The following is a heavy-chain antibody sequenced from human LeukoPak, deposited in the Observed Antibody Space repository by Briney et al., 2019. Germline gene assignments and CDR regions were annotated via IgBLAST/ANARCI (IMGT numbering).Heavy chain of an antibody. D-gene: IGHD1-1*01. CDR2: IHYSGAT. CDR1: GDSFSGYY. Sequence: SETLSLTCVVYGDSFSGYYWTWIRQPPGKGLEWIGEIHYSGATSYKPSLKSRVTISGDTSKNQVSLSLRSVTAADTAVYYCARGRLDGYYFDYWGQGALATVSS. V-gene: IGHV4-34*01. CDR3: ARGRLDGYYFDY. J-gene: IGHJ4*02.